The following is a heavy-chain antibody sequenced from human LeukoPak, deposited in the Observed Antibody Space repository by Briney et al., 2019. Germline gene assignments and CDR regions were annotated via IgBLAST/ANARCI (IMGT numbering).Heavy chain of an antibody. CDR3: ATSSRGKRYYDMDV. CDR2: INHSGGT. CDR1: GASFTGYY. Sequence: SETLSLTCAVYGASFTGYYRSWIRQPPGKGLEWIGEINHSGGTNYNPSLKSRVTISVDTSKNQISLKLSSVTAADTAMYYCATSSRGKRYYDMDVWGQGTTVIVSS. J-gene: IGHJ6*02. D-gene: IGHD4-23*01. V-gene: IGHV4-34*01.